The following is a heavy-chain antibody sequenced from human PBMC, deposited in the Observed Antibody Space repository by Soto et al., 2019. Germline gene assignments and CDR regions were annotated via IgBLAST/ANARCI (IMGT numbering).Heavy chain of an antibody. CDR3: ATGFYLWGSLDV. J-gene: IGHJ6*02. Sequence: EVQLVESGGGLVKPGGSLRLSCATSGFSFSSHTMNWVRQAPGKGLECVSSMSSGGSYIYYADSVKGRFTISRDNAKNSLYLQMNGLRVEDTAVYYCATGFYLWGSLDVWGQGTTVTVSS. CDR2: MSSGGSYI. D-gene: IGHD3-16*01. CDR1: GFSFSSHT. V-gene: IGHV3-21*01.